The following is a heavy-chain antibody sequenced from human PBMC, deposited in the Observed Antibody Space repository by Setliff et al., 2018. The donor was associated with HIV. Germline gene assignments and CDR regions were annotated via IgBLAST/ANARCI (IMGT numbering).Heavy chain of an antibody. Sequence: ASVKVSCKTSGYRFIGHYLHWVRLAPGQGPEWVGWINPETGDPNYAQKFRGRVLMTRDTSITTAFLHVAKLTSDATAIYYCARDRSATWTPTTYWGQGTLVTVS. D-gene: IGHD6-25*01. CDR3: ARDRSATWTPTTY. J-gene: IGHJ4*02. CDR2: INPETGDP. V-gene: IGHV1-2*02. CDR1: GYRFIGHY.